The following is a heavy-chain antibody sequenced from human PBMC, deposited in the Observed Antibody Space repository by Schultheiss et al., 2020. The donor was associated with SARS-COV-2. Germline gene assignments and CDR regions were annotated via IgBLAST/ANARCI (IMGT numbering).Heavy chain of an antibody. CDR1: GFTVGSSY. CDR3: ARDAIYDSSGL. Sequence: GGSLRLSCAASGFTVGSSYMSWVRQAPGKGLEWVAVISYDGSNKYYADSVKGRFTISRDNAKNTLYLQMNSLTADDTAVYYCARDAIYDSSGLWGQGTLVTVSS. D-gene: IGHD3-22*01. V-gene: IGHV3-30*03. J-gene: IGHJ4*02. CDR2: ISYDGSNK.